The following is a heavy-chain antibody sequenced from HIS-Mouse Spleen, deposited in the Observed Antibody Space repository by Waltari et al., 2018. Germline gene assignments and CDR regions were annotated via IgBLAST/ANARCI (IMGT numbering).Heavy chain of an antibody. CDR2: IYYSGST. V-gene: IGHV4-39*07. Sequence: QLQLQESGPGLVKPSETLSLTCTVSGGSISSSSYYWGWIRQPPGKGLEWIGSIYYSGSTYYNPPLKSRVTISVDTSKNQFSLKLSSVTAADTAVYYCARDYGDNWFDPWGQGTLVTVSS. CDR3: ARDYGDNWFDP. D-gene: IGHD4-17*01. J-gene: IGHJ5*02. CDR1: GGSISSSSYY.